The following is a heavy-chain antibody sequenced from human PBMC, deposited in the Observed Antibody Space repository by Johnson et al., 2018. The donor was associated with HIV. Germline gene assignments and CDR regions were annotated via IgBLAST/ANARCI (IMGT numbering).Heavy chain of an antibody. CDR3: VCLRAWTFDI. Sequence: QVQLVESGGGLVKPGGSLRLSCAASGFTFSDYYINWICQAPGKGLEWVSYIDSSGSGIYYADSVNGRFTISRDNAKNSLYLQMHSLRAEDTAVYYCVCLRAWTFDIWGQGTMVTVSS. D-gene: IGHD3-10*01. V-gene: IGHV3-11*04. CDR1: GFTFSDYY. CDR2: IDSSGSGI. J-gene: IGHJ3*02.